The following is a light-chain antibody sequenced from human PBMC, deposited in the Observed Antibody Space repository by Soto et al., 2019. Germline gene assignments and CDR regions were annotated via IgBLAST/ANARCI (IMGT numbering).Light chain of an antibody. J-gene: IGKJ1*01. CDR2: DAS. V-gene: IGKV1-33*01. CDR3: LQDYTYRT. CDR1: QDISNY. Sequence: DIQMTQSPSSLSASVGDRVTITCQASQDISNYLNWYQQKPGKAPKLLIYDASNLETGVPSRFSGSGSGTEFTLTISSLQPEDFATYYCLQDYTYRTFGQGTKV.